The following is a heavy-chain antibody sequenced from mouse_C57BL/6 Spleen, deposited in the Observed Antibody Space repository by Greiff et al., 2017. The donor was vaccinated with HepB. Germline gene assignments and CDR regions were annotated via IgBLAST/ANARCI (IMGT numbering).Heavy chain of an antibody. D-gene: IGHD1-1*01. CDR3: ASPVITTVVAHWYFDV. CDR1: GYTFTSYG. J-gene: IGHJ1*03. V-gene: IGHV1-81*01. Sequence: VQLQQSGAELARPGASVKLSCKASGYTFTSYGISWVKQRTGQGLEWIGEIYPRSGNTYYNEKFKGKATLTADKSSSTAYMELRSLTSEDSAVYFCASPVITTVVAHWYFDVWGTGTTVTVSS. CDR2: IYPRSGNT.